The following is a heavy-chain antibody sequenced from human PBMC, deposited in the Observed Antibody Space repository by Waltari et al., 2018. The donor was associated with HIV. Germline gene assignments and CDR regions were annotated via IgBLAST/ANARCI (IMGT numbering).Heavy chain of an antibody. CDR2: INQAGTER. J-gene: IGHJ4*02. CDR3: ATTHGSGDYDNDFDY. Sequence: EVQLVESGGGWVQPGGSLTPTCEACGFPFTFYSLRWVRQAPGKGLEGVANINQAGTERHYVDSVRGRFTISRDNGKTSVFLQMNSLTVEDTAVYYCATTHGSGDYDNDFDYWGQGTLV. V-gene: IGHV3-7*01. CDR1: GFPFTFYS. D-gene: IGHD3-10*01.